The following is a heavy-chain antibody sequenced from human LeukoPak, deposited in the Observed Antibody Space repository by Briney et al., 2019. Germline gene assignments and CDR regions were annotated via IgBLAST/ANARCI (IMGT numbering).Heavy chain of an antibody. CDR1: GFIFSSYG. CDR3: AKDLLSYYYYYGMDV. Sequence: PGRSLRLSCAASGFIFSSYGMHWVRQAPGKGLEWVAVISYDGSNKYYADSVKGRFTISRDNSKNTLYLQMNSLRAEDTAVYYCAKDLLSYYYYYGMDVWGQGTTVTVSS. J-gene: IGHJ6*02. V-gene: IGHV3-30*18. CDR2: ISYDGSNK.